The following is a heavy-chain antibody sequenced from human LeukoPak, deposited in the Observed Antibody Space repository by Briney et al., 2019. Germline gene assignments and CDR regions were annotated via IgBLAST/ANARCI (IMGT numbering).Heavy chain of an antibody. D-gene: IGHD3-3*01. CDR3: ARGGLRFLEWFDY. J-gene: IGHJ4*02. CDR2: IYYSGST. Sequence: SQTLSLTCTVSGGSISSGDYYWSWIRQPPGKGLEWIGYIYYSGSTYYNPSLKSRVTISVDTSKNQFSLKLSSVTAADTAVYYCARGGLRFLEWFDYWGRGTLVTVSS. CDR1: GGSISSGDYY. V-gene: IGHV4-30-4*08.